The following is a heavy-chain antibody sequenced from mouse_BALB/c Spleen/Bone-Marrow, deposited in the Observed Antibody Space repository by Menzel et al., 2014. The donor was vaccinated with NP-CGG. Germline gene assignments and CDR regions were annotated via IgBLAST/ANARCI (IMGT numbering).Heavy chain of an antibody. CDR3: ARLGRGFDY. J-gene: IGHJ2*01. CDR2: INPYNYYT. CDR1: GYTFTNHH. Sequence: VQLQQPGAALVRPGASVKISCKAFGYTFTNHHINWVKQMPGQPLNWIGYINPYNYYTSYNQKFKGKAPLTVAKASSTAYMELRSLTSEDSAVYYCARLGRGFDYWGLGTALAVCS. D-gene: IGHD4-1*01. V-gene: IGHV1S45*01.